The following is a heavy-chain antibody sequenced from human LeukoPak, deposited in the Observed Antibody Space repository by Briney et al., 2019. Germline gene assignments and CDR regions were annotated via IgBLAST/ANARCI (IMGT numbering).Heavy chain of an antibody. J-gene: IGHJ3*02. V-gene: IGHV4-38-2*02. CDR3: ARYPVTAAVDAFDI. CDR2: IYHSGST. D-gene: IGHD1-14*01. Sequence: SETLSLTCSVSGYSISSGYYWGCIRQPPGKGLEWIGSIYHSGSTFYNPSLKSRVTISVDTSKNQFSLNLSSVTAADTAMYYCARYPVTAAVDAFDIWGQGTMVTVSS. CDR1: GYSISSGYY.